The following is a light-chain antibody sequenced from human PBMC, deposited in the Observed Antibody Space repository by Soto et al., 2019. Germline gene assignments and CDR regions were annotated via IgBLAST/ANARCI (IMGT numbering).Light chain of an antibody. CDR1: SSDVGGYNY. CDR2: DAN. J-gene: IGLJ2*01. CDR3: SSYTSSSTPRVV. Sequence: QSVLTQPASVSGSPGQSITISCTGTSSDVGGYNYVSWYQQHPGKAPKLMIYDANNRPSGVSNRFTGSKSGNTASLTISGLQAEDEADYYCSSYTSSSTPRVVFGGGTKVTVL. V-gene: IGLV2-14*01.